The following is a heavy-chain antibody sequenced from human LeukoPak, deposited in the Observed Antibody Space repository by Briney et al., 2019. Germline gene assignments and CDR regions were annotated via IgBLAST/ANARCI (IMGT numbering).Heavy chain of an antibody. D-gene: IGHD2-21*02. CDR3: AKARYCGGDCYSFPDH. J-gene: IGHJ4*02. CDR2: IRYDGSNK. Sequence: GGSLRLSCAASGFTFSSYGMHWVRQAPGKGLEWVAFIRYDGSNKYYADSVKGRFTISRDNSKNTLYLQMNSLRAEDTAVYYCAKARYCGGDCYSFPDHWGQGTLVTVSS. CDR1: GFTFSSYG. V-gene: IGHV3-30*02.